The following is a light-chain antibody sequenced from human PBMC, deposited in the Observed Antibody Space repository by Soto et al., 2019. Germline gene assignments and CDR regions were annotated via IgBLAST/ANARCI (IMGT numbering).Light chain of an antibody. CDR2: EVS. J-gene: IGLJ1*01. Sequence: QSALTQPPSASVSPGQSVTISCTGTSSDIGAYIYVSLYQQHPGKAPKLMISEVSRRPSGVPERFSGSKSGNTASLTVSGLQADDEAHYYCSSYAGSNNFVFGTGTKATVL. CDR3: SSYAGSNNFV. V-gene: IGLV2-8*01. CDR1: SSDIGAYIY.